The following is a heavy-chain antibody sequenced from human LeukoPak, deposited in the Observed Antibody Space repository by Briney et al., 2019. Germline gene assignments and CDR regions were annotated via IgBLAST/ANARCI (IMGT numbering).Heavy chain of an antibody. J-gene: IGHJ4*02. CDR3: ARDNYGSGSYYKY. D-gene: IGHD3-10*01. CDR2: INPNNAGT. Sequence: VASVKVSCKASGYIFTDYYMHWVRQAPGQGLEWMGWINPNNAGTKYAQKFQGRVTMTRDTSISAAYMELGRLRSDDTAVYYCARDNYGSGSYYKYWGQGTPVTVSS. V-gene: IGHV1-2*02. CDR1: GYIFTDYY.